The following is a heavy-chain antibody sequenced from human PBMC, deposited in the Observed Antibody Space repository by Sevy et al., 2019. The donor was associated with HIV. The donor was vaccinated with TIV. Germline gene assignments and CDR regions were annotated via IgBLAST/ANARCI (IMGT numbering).Heavy chain of an antibody. CDR2: ISASGTS. V-gene: IGHV4-61*02. CDR3: VKEHFDWLLPSYYFDL. Sequence: SETLSLTCTISGGSISTVDYYSTWIRQRAGKGLEWIRRISASGTSTYNPSLESRVTMSVDTSKNQFSLKLTSVTAADTAMYYCVKEHFDWLLPSYYFDLWGRGTLVTVSS. J-gene: IGHJ2*01. D-gene: IGHD3-9*01. CDR1: GGSISTVDYY.